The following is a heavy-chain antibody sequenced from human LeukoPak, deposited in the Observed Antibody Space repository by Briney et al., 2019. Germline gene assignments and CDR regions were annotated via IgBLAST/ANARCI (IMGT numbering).Heavy chain of an antibody. Sequence: ASVKVSCKASGYTFTNYYIHWVRQAPGQGLEWMGWISAYNGNTNYAQKLQGRVTMTTDTSTSTAYMELRSLRSDDTAVYYCARVFFVRYDYWGQGTLVTVSS. J-gene: IGHJ4*02. CDR2: ISAYNGNT. V-gene: IGHV1-18*04. CDR3: ARVFFVRYDY. D-gene: IGHD3-3*01. CDR1: GYTFTNYY.